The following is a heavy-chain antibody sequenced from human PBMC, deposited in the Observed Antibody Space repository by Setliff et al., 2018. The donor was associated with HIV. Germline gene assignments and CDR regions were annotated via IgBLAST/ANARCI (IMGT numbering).Heavy chain of an antibody. D-gene: IGHD3-3*01. CDR1: GGSIRSYY. V-gene: IGHV4-59*08. CDR2: VFYNGDT. J-gene: IGHJ4*02. CDR3: ARQMTIPGVAVAPVDY. Sequence: SETLSLTCTVSGGSIRSYYWSWIRQSPGKGLEWIGYVFYNGDTAYNPSLKSRLTISVDTSKSQLSLKLTSVTAADTAVYYCARQMTIPGVAVAPVDYWGQGALVTVSS.